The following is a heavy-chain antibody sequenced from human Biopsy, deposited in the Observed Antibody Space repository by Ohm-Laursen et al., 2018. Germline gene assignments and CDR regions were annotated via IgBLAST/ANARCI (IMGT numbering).Heavy chain of an antibody. CDR2: IYAGATT. Sequence: SLTLSCAASKFTVRTNSMSWVRLAPGKGLEWGSVIYAGATTYYPDSVKGRFTISRDNSRNTVYLQMDSLIGEDTAVYFCARGSGSGFYFDQWGQGTLVTVSS. CDR3: ARGSGSGFYFDQ. J-gene: IGHJ4*02. V-gene: IGHV3-66*01. D-gene: IGHD2-15*01. CDR1: KFTVRTNS.